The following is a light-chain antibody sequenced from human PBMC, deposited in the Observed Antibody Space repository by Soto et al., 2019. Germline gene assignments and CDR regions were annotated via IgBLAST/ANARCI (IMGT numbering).Light chain of an antibody. CDR1: QSVSSN. Sequence: EIVMTQSPATLSVSPGERATLSCRASQSVSSNFAWYQQKPGQAPRLLIYGASTRATGIPARFSGSGSGTEFTLPISSLQSEDFAVYYCKQYNNWLITVGQGTRLEIK. J-gene: IGKJ5*01. V-gene: IGKV3-15*01. CDR2: GAS. CDR3: KQYNNWLIT.